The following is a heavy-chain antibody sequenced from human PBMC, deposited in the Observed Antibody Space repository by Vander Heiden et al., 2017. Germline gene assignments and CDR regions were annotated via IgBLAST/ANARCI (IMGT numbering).Heavy chain of an antibody. V-gene: IGHV3-33*01. CDR2: IWYDGSDK. J-gene: IGHJ6*02. CDR3: AREEHGMDV. CDR1: GFTFSSFG. Sequence: QVQLVESGGGVVQPGRSLRLSCAASGFTFSSFGMHWVRQAPGKGLEWVAVIWYDGSDKYYADSVKGRFTISRDNSKNTLDLQMNSLRAEDTAVYYCAREEHGMDVWGQGTTVTVSS. D-gene: IGHD1-26*01.